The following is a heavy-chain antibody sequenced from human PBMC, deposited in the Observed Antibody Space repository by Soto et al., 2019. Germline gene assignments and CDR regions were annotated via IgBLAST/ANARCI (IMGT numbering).Heavy chain of an antibody. J-gene: IGHJ6*02. V-gene: IGHV3-23*01. Sequence: GGSLRLSCRASGLAFGNYAMNWVRQVPGRGLEWVAGVSTNGRSTYYADSVRGRFTISRDNSKITVYLQMNSLRAEDTAVYYCAKDRAFNYFYGMDVWGQGPTVTVYS. CDR1: GLAFGNYA. CDR2: VSTNGRST. D-gene: IGHD3-10*01. CDR3: AKDRAFNYFYGMDV.